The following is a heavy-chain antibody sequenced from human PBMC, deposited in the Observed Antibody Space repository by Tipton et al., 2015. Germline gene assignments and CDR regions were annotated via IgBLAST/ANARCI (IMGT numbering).Heavy chain of an antibody. CDR3: AIQYDYWTFDI. J-gene: IGHJ3*02. D-gene: IGHD4-11*01. Sequence: GLVKPSETLSLTCTVFGGSISSNDYYWGWIRQPPGKGLEWIGNIHYRGSTYYNPSSGSTYYNPSLKSRVTISVDTSKNQFSLKLTSVTAADTAVYYCAIQYDYWTFDIWGQGTMVAVSS. CDR2: IHYRGSTYYNPSSGST. V-gene: IGHV4-39*01. CDR1: GGSISSNDYY.